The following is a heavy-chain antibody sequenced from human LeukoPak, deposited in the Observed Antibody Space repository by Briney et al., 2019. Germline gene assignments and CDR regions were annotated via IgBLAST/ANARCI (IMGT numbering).Heavy chain of an antibody. D-gene: IGHD3-16*02. V-gene: IGHV4-59*01. J-gene: IGHJ4*02. CDR2: IYYSGST. Sequence: SETLSLTCTISGGSISSYYWSWIRQPPGKGLEWIGYIYYSGSTNYNPSLKSRVTISVDTSKNQFSLKLSSVTAADTAVYYCARDGIYQGRRYFDYWGQGTLVTVSS. CDR1: GGSISSYY. CDR3: ARDGIYQGRRYFDY.